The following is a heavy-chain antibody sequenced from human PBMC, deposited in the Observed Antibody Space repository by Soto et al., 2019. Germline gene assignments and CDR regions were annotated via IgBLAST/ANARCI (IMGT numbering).Heavy chain of an antibody. Sequence: SGTLSLTCTVSGGSVSSCRYDWGWIPQPPGKGLEWIGSIYYSGSTYYNPSLKSRVTISVDTSKNQFSLKLSSVTAADTAVYYCARQTPRPHYYDSSGYYVNWGQGTLGTVSS. CDR3: ARQTPRPHYYDSSGYYVN. CDR2: IYYSGST. CDR1: GGSVSSCRYD. V-gene: IGHV4-39*01. J-gene: IGHJ4*02. D-gene: IGHD3-22*01.